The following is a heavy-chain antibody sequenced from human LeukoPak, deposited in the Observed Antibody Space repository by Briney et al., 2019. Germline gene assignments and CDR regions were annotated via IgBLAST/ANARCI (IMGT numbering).Heavy chain of an antibody. CDR1: GFTFSSYA. CDR2: ISGSGGST. Sequence: GGFLRLSCAASGFTFSSYAMSWVRQAPGKGLEWVSAISGSGGSTYYADSVKGRFTISRDNSKNTLYLQMNSLRAEDTAVYYCAKVPGQNTVIPDYWGQGTLVTVSS. D-gene: IGHD4-11*01. CDR3: AKVPGQNTVIPDY. V-gene: IGHV3-23*01. J-gene: IGHJ4*02.